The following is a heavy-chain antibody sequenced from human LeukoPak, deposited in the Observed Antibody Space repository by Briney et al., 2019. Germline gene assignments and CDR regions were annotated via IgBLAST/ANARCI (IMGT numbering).Heavy chain of an antibody. D-gene: IGHD4-17*01. V-gene: IGHV4-34*01. CDR1: GVPFSGYY. Sequence: SETLSLTCAVYGVPFSGYYWSWIRQPPGKGLERIGEINHSGSTNYNPSLKSRVTISVDTSKNQFSLKLSSVTAADTAVYYCARGPLMTTVTTSGDYWGQGTLVTVSS. CDR3: ARGPLMTTVTTSGDY. J-gene: IGHJ4*02. CDR2: INHSGST.